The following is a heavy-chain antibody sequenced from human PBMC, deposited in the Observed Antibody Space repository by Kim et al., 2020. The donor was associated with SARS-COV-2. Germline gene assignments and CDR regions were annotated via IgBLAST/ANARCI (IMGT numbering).Heavy chain of an antibody. CDR3: ARARVGIFGVVTHFDY. Sequence: PTSRVTISVDASKNQFPLKLSSVTAADTAVYYCARARVGIFGVVTHFDYWGQGTLVTVSS. V-gene: IGHV4-39*06. J-gene: IGHJ4*02. D-gene: IGHD3-3*01.